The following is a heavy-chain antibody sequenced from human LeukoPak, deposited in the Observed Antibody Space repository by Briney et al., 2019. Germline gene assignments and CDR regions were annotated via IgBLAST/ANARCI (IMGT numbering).Heavy chain of an antibody. V-gene: IGHV3-11*01. D-gene: IGHD5-18*01. CDR1: GFTFSDYY. Sequence: PGGSLRLSCAASGFTFSDYYMSWIRQAPGKGLEWVSYISSGGSTIYYADSVKGRFTISRDNAKNSLYLQMNSPRAEDTAVYYCAAGRNSYGYFDYWGQGTLVTVSS. CDR3: AAGRNSYGYFDY. J-gene: IGHJ4*02. CDR2: ISSGGSTI.